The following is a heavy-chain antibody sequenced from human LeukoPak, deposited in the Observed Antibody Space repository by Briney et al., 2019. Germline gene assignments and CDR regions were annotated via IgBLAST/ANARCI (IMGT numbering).Heavy chain of an antibody. J-gene: IGHJ6*02. CDR3: ARSGYSYGYYYYGMDV. Sequence: ASVKVSCKVSGYTFTSYDINWVRQATGQGLEWMGWMNPNSGNTGYAQKFQGRVTMTRNTSISTAYMELSSLRSEDTAVYYCARSGYSYGYYYYGMDVWGQGTTVTVSS. V-gene: IGHV1-8*01. D-gene: IGHD5-18*01. CDR2: MNPNSGNT. CDR1: GYTFTSYD.